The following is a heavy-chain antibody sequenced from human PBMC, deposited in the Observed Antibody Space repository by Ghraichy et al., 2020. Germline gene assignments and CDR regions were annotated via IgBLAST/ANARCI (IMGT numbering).Heavy chain of an antibody. V-gene: IGHV3-20*01. J-gene: IGHJ5*02. CDR2: INWNGGST. CDR1: GFTFDDYG. Sequence: GESLNISCAASGFTFDDYGMSWVRQAPGKGLEWVSGINWNGGSTGYADSVKGRFTISRDNAKNSLYLQMNSLRAEDTALYHCARDLTPSFTDWFDPWGQGTLVTVSS. D-gene: IGHD3-9*01. CDR3: ARDLTPSFTDWFDP.